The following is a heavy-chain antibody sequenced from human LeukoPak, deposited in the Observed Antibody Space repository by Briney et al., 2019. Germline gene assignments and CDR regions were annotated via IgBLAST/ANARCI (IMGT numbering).Heavy chain of an antibody. J-gene: IGHJ4*02. Sequence: PSETLSLTCAVYGGSFSGYYWSWIRQPPGKGLEWIGEINHGGSTNYNPSLKSRLTISVDTSKNQFSLKLSSVTAADTAVYYCAREGVYYDILVAYCRPYYFDFWGQGTLVTVYS. CDR1: GGSFSGYY. V-gene: IGHV4-34*01. D-gene: IGHD3-9*01. CDR3: AREGVYYDILVAYCRPYYFDF. CDR2: INHGGST.